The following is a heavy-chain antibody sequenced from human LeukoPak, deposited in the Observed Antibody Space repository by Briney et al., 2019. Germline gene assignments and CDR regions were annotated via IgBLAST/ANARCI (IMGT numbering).Heavy chain of an antibody. V-gene: IGHV4-59*01. CDR1: GASMRTYY. D-gene: IGHD4-17*01. Sequence: SETLSLTCTVSGASMRTYYWAWLRQPPGKGLEWIGCIYHSGNNNYNPSLMSRVNISLETNKKHFSLHLRCVTAADTAIYCCARARDYGDYRDVWEKGTSVSVS. J-gene: IGHJ6*03. CDR2: IYHSGNN. CDR3: ARARDYGDYRDV.